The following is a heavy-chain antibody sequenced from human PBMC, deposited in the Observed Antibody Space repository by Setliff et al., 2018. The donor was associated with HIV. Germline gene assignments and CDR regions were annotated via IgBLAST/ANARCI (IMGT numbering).Heavy chain of an antibody. CDR2: IDPSGGST. CDR1: GYSFTKYY. CDR3: ARGGHYSGSYLPRDYYMDV. V-gene: IGHV1-46*04. Sequence: ASVKVSCKASGYSFTKYYMHWVRQAPGQGLEWMGTIDPSGGSTTYAQKLPRVTMTRDTSTSTVYMDLSSLRSEDTAVYYCARGGHYSGSYLPRDYYMDVWGKGTTVTVSS. D-gene: IGHD1-26*01. J-gene: IGHJ6*03.